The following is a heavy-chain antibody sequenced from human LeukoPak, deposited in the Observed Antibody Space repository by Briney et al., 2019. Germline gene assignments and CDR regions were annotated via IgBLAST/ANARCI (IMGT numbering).Heavy chain of an antibody. D-gene: IGHD5-18*01. CDR2: INPSGST. CDR1: GGSFSDYY. V-gene: IGHV4-34*01. CDR3: ARVAYRYVINDWSRTGLGAYPTKYYYHMDV. Sequence: SETLSLTCAVYGGSFSDYYWSRIRQPPGKGLEWIGEINPSGSTNYSPSLKSRVTISVDTSKNQFSLKLSSVAAADTAVYFCARVAYRYVINDWSRTGLGAYPTKYYYHMDVWDKGTTVTVSS. J-gene: IGHJ6*03.